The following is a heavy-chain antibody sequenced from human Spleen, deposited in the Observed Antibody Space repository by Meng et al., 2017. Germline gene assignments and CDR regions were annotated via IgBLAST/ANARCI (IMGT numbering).Heavy chain of an antibody. J-gene: IGHJ4*02. Sequence: GSLRLSCTASGGSISSYFWTWIRQPAGKGLEWIGRIYTTGSTNYNPSLKSRVTMSVDTTKNQFSLKLNSVTAADTAVYYCAGSLPSYFDYWGQGTLVTVSS. CDR2: IYTTGST. V-gene: IGHV4-4*07. CDR1: GGSISSYF. CDR3: AGSLPSYFDY.